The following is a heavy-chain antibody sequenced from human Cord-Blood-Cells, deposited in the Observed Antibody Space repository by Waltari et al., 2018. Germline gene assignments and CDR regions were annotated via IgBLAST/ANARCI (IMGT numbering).Heavy chain of an antibody. CDR1: GGSIRRGGYS. CDR3: ARGQGYGSGSIDY. Sequence: QLQLQESGSGLVKPSQTLSLTCTVSGGSIRRGGYSRVWIRQPPGKGLEWIGYIYQSGSTYYNPSLKSRVTISVDRSKNQFSLKLSSVTAADTAVYYCARGQGYGSGSIDYWGQGTLVTVSS. V-gene: IGHV4-30-2*01. CDR2: IYQSGST. J-gene: IGHJ4*02. D-gene: IGHD3-10*01.